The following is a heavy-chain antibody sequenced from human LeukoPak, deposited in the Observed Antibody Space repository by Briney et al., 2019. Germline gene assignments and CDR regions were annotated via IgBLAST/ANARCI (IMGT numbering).Heavy chain of an antibody. CDR3: ARGDEWLGYCSGGSCYSDHYYYYMDV. CDR1: GGTFSSYA. V-gene: IGHV1-69*05. J-gene: IGHJ6*03. D-gene: IGHD2-15*01. Sequence: SVKVSCKASGGTFSSYAISWVRQAPGQGLEWMGGIIPIFGTANYAQKFQGRVTITTDGSTSTAYMELSSLRSEDTAVYYCARGDEWLGYCSGGSCYSDHYYYYMDVWGKGTTVTVSS. CDR2: IIPIFGTA.